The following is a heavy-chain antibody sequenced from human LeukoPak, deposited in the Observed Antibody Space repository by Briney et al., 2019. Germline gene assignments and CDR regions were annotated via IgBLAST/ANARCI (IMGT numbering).Heavy chain of an antibody. Sequence: ASVKVSCKASGYTFTGYYMHWVRQAPGQGLEWMGWINPNSGGTNYAQKFQGSVTMTRDTSISTAYMELNSLRSDDTAVYYCARGVLAGYDFSGSPFYNRIDPWSQGTLVTVSS. V-gene: IGHV1-2*02. CDR1: GYTFTGYY. J-gene: IGHJ5*02. CDR2: INPNSGGT. D-gene: IGHD3-22*01. CDR3: ARGVLAGYDFSGSPFYNRIDP.